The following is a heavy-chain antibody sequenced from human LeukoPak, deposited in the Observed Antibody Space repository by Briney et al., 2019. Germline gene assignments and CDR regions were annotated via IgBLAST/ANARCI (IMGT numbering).Heavy chain of an antibody. CDR2: IYTSGST. Sequence: SETLSLTCTVSGGPISSYYWSWIRQPPGKGLEWIGYIYTSGSTNYNPSLKSRVTISVDTSKNQFSLKLSSVTAADTAVYYCARRTWSGYHNWFDPWGQGTLVTVSS. CDR1: GGPISSYY. J-gene: IGHJ5*02. D-gene: IGHD3-3*01. V-gene: IGHV4-4*09. CDR3: ARRTWSGYHNWFDP.